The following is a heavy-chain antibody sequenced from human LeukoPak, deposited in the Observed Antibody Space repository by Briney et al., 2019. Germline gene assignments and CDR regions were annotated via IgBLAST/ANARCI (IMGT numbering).Heavy chain of an antibody. CDR2: ISAYNGNT. D-gene: IGHD3-22*01. CDR3: ARGPNYDSSGYPMAPEVRFDP. Sequence: ASVKVSCKASGYTFTSYGISWVRQAPGQGLEWMGWISAYNGNTNYAQKLQGRVTMTTDTSTSTAYMELRSLRSDDTAVYYCARGPNYDSSGYPMAPEVRFDPWGQGTLVTVSS. CDR1: GYTFTSYG. J-gene: IGHJ5*02. V-gene: IGHV1-18*01.